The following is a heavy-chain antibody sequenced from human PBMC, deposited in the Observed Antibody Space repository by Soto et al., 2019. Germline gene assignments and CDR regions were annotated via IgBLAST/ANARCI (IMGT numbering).Heavy chain of an antibody. D-gene: IGHD3-22*01. CDR3: AKNPGYYYDSTGYHFDY. J-gene: IGHJ4*02. Sequence: GGSLRLSCAASGFTFSSYAMHWVRQAPGKGLEWVAVISYDGSNKYYADSVKGRFTISRDNAKNTLYLQMNSLRAEDTAVYYCAKNPGYYYDSTGYHFDYWGQGTLVTVSS. V-gene: IGHV3-30-3*01. CDR1: GFTFSSYA. CDR2: ISYDGSNK.